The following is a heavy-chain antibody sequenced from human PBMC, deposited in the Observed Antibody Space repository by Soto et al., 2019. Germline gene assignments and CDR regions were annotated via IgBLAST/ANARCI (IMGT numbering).Heavy chain of an antibody. D-gene: IGHD6-19*01. V-gene: IGHV4-59*01. CDR3: ARSSIAVAYYYYYYMDV. CDR1: GGSISSYY. CDR2: IYYSGST. Sequence: SETLSLTCTVSGGSISSYYWSWIRQPPGKGLEWIGDIYYSGSTNYNPSLKSRVTISVDTSKNQFSLKLSSVTAADTAVYYCARSSIAVAYYYYYYMDVWGKGTTVTVSS. J-gene: IGHJ6*03.